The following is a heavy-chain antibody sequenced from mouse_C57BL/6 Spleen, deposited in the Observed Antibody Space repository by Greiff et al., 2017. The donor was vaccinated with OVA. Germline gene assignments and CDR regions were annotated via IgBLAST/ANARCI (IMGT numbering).Heavy chain of an antibody. CDR2: ISYDGSN. V-gene: IGHV3-6*01. Sequence: EVQLQQSGPGLVKPSQSLSLTCSVTGYSITSGYYWNWIRQFPGNKLEWMGYISYDGSNNYNPSLKNRISITRDTSKNQFFLKLNSVTTEDTATYYGARDDYDGGDYWGQGTTLTVSS. CDR1: GYSITSGYY. J-gene: IGHJ2*01. D-gene: IGHD2-4*01. CDR3: ARDDYDGGDY.